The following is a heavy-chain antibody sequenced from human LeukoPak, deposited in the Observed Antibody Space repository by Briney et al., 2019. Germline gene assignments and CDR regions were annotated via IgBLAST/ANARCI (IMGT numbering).Heavy chain of an antibody. Sequence: SETLSLTCAVYGGSFSGYYWSWIRQPPGKGLEWIGEINHSGSTNYNPSLKSRVTISVDTSKNQFSLKLSSVTAADTAVYYCASDRVVPAAMGWPWFDPWGQGTLVTVSS. CDR2: INHSGST. CDR1: GGSFSGYY. J-gene: IGHJ5*02. CDR3: ASDRVVPAAMGWPWFDP. D-gene: IGHD2-2*01. V-gene: IGHV4-34*01.